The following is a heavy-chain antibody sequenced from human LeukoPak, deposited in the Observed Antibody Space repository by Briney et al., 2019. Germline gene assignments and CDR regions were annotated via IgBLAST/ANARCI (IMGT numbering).Heavy chain of an antibody. J-gene: IGHJ3*02. D-gene: IGHD3-10*01. Sequence: SETLSLTCTVSGGSISSSSYYWGWIRQPPGKGLEWIGSIYYSGSTYYNPSLKSRVTISVDTSKNQFSLKLSSVTAADTAVYYCARGVTPYYAFDIWGQGTMVTVSS. V-gene: IGHV4-39*01. CDR3: ARGVTPYYAFDI. CDR1: GGSISSSSYY. CDR2: IYYSGST.